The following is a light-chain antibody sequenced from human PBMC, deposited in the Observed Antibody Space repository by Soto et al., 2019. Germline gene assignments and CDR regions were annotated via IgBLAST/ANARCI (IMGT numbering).Light chain of an antibody. CDR1: VLAKKY. CDR3: YSAAANKRV. CDR2: KDS. Sequence: SYELTQPSSVSVSPGQTARITCSGDVLAKKYARWFQQKPGQAPVLVIYKDSERPSGIPERFSGSSSGTTVTLTISGAQVEDEADYYCYSAAANKRVFGGGTKLTVL. V-gene: IGLV3-27*01. J-gene: IGLJ3*02.